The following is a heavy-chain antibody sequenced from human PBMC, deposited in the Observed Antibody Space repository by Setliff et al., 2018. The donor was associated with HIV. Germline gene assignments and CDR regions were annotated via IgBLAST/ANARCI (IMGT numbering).Heavy chain of an antibody. CDR1: GGSFSGYY. V-gene: IGHV4-34*01. D-gene: IGHD2-15*01. CDR3: ARVVRYCSGGSCYLYYYYYYMDV. Sequence: LSLTCAVYGGSFSGYYWSWIRQPPGKGLEWIGEINHSGSTNYNPSLKSRVTISVDTSKNQFSLKLSSVTAADTAVYYCARVVRYCSGGSCYLYYYYYYMDVWGKGTTVTVSS. CDR2: INHSGST. J-gene: IGHJ6*03.